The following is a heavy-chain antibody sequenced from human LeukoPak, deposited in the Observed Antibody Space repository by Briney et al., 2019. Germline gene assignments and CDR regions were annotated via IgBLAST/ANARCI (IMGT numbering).Heavy chain of an antibody. D-gene: IGHD2-21*01. Sequence: SETLSLTCTVSGGSISSSSYYWGWIRQPPGKGLEWIGSIYYSGSTYYNPSLKSRVTISVDTSKNQFSLKLSSVTAADAAVYYCARGLFRFDIWGQGTMVTVSS. CDR3: ARGLFRFDI. V-gene: IGHV4-39*01. J-gene: IGHJ3*02. CDR1: GGSISSSSYY. CDR2: IYYSGST.